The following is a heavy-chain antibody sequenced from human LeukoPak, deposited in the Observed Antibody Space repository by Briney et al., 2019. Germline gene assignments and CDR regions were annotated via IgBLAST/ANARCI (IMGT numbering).Heavy chain of an antibody. V-gene: IGHV4-31*03. CDR2: IYYSGST. Sequence: KASETLSLTCTVSGGSISSGGYYWSWIRQHPGKGLEWIGYIYYSGSTYYNPSLKSRVTISVDTSKNQFSLKLSSVTAADTAVYYCARGISSSWYYYYYMDVWGKGTTVTVSS. J-gene: IGHJ6*03. D-gene: IGHD6-13*01. CDR3: ARGISSSWYYYYYMDV. CDR1: GGSISSGGYY.